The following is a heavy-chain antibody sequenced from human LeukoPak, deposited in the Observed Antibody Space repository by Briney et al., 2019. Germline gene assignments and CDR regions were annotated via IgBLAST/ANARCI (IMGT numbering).Heavy chain of an antibody. CDR1: GFTFSSYV. V-gene: IGHV3-30*04. CDR3: ASKAIPPSPAISSGNDPDY. J-gene: IGHJ4*02. CDR2: ISYDGSNE. Sequence: PGGSLRLSCAASGFTFSSYVMHWVRQAPGKGLEWVAIISYDGSNEYYADSVKGRFTISRGNSKNTLYLQMNSLRAEDTAVYYCASKAIPPSPAISSGNDPDYWGQGTLVTVSS. D-gene: IGHD1-1*01.